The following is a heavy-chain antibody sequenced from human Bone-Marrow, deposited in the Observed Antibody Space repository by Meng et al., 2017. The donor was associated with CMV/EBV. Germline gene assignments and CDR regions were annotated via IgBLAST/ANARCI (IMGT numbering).Heavy chain of an antibody. J-gene: IGHJ4*02. CDR2: ISGSGYST. Sequence: GESLKISCAASGFTFSNYAMSWVRQAPGKGLEWVSLISGSGYSTYYADSVKGRFTISRDNSKNTLYLQMNSLRAEDAAVYYCAKPPPHYYDTSGYQLGSFYFDYWGQGTLVNGAS. V-gene: IGHV3-23*01. CDR3: AKPPPHYYDTSGYQLGSFYFDY. D-gene: IGHD3-22*01. CDR1: GFTFSNYA.